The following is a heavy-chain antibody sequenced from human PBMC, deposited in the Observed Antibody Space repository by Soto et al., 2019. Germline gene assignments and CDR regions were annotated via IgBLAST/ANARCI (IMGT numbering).Heavy chain of an antibody. V-gene: IGHV3-30*03. Sequence: PGGSLRLSCAASGFTFSSHGMHWVRQAPGKGLEWVAGVSYDGNDKYYADSVKGRFTISRDNAKNSLYLQMNSLRDEDTSVYYCARDNGIAGSFDPWGQGTLVTVSS. J-gene: IGHJ5*02. D-gene: IGHD6-13*01. CDR3: ARDNGIAGSFDP. CDR1: GFTFSSHG. CDR2: VSYDGNDK.